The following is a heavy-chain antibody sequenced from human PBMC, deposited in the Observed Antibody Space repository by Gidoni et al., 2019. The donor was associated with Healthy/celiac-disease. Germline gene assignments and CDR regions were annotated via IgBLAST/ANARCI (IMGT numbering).Heavy chain of an antibody. V-gene: IGHV3-23*01. CDR3: AKWPYSGYGLSPFGR. D-gene: IGHD5-12*01. CDR2: ISGSGGST. CDR1: GCPFSSYA. Sequence: EVQLLESGGGLVQHGGSLRLSFAPSGCPFSSYAMGWVRQAPGKGVECVSAISGSGGSTYYSDAVKGRLTISRDTTKNTLYLQMNSLRAEDTAVYSCAKWPYSGYGLSPFGRWGQGPLVTVSS. J-gene: IGHJ4*02.